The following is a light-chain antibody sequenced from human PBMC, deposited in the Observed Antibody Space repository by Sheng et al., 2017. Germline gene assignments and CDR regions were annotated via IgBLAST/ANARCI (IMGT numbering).Light chain of an antibody. J-gene: IGKJ4*01. CDR3: QQYVTWPLT. Sequence: EIVLTQSPATLSVLPGERVTLSCRASQSVADKFAWYQRKRGQPPRLLIYAASTRATDIPPRFSGSGSGTEFTLTISSLQSEDFAVYYCQQYVTWPLTFGGGTKLEI. CDR2: AAS. CDR1: QSVADK. V-gene: IGKV3-15*01.